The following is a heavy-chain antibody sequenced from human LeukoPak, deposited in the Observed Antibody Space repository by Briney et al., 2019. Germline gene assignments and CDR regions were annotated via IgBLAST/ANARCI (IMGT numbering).Heavy chain of an antibody. J-gene: IGHJ4*02. CDR3: ARAGYSSGWYRGADFDY. CDR1: GYTFTSYG. V-gene: IGHV1-18*01. Sequence: ASVKVSCKASGYTFTSYGISWVRQAPGQGLEWMGWISAYNGNTNYAQKLQGRVTMTTDTSTSTAYMELGSLRSDDTAVYYCARAGYSSGWYRGADFDYWGQGTLVTVSS. CDR2: ISAYNGNT. D-gene: IGHD6-19*01.